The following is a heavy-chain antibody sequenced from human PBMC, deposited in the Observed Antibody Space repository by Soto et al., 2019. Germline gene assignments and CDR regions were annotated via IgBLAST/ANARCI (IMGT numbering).Heavy chain of an antibody. CDR2: INPSGGST. CDR1: GYTFTSYY. D-gene: IGHD5-12*01. V-gene: IGHV1-46*01. CDR3: ARDQADIVATIASSYGMDV. J-gene: IGHJ6*02. Sequence: QVQLVQSGAEVKKPGASVKVSCKASGYTFTSYYMHWVRQAPGQGLEWRGIINPSGGSTSYAQKFQGRVTMTRDTSTSTVYMELSSLRSEDTAVYYCARDQADIVATIASSYGMDVWGQGTTVTVSS.